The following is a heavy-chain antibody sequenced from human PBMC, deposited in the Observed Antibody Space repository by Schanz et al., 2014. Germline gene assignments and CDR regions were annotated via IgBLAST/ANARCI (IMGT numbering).Heavy chain of an antibody. J-gene: IGHJ4*02. D-gene: IGHD3-3*01. CDR1: GDSIGTYQ. Sequence: QVQLQESGPGLVKPSETLSLTCTVSGDSIGTYQWSWIRQPPGKGLEWIGYVYHSGVTTYKSSLKSRVSITVDKKKNQFSLKLTSVPAADTAVYYCARSTYDFWSAFDYWGQGILVAVSS. V-gene: IGHV4-59*08. CDR3: ARSTYDFWSAFDY. CDR2: VYHSGVT.